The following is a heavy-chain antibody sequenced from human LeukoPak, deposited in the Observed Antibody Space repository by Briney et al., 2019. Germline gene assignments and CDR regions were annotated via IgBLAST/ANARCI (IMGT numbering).Heavy chain of an antibody. Sequence: PSETLSLTCTVSGGSISSGGYYWSWIRQHPGKGLEWVGYIYYSGSTYYNPSLKSRVTISVDTSKNQFSLKLSSVTAADTAVYYCASRTTHYYDSSGYRYWGQGTLVTVSS. CDR1: GGSISSGGYY. CDR3: ASRTTHYYDSSGYRY. D-gene: IGHD3-22*01. J-gene: IGHJ4*02. CDR2: IYYSGST. V-gene: IGHV4-30-4*08.